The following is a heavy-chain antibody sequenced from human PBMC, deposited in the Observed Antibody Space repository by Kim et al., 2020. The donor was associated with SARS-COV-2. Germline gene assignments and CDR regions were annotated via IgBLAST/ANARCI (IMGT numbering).Heavy chain of an antibody. CDR3: ARARHRIQEGGHYFDY. CDR2: IYHSGST. Sequence: SETLSLTCTVSGYSISSGYYWGWIRQPPGKGLEWIGSIYHSGSTYYNPSLKSRVTISVDTSKNQFSLKLSSVTAADTAVYYCARARHRIQEGGHYFDYWGQGTLVTVSS. CDR1: GYSISSGYY. J-gene: IGHJ4*02. D-gene: IGHD5-18*01. V-gene: IGHV4-38-2*02.